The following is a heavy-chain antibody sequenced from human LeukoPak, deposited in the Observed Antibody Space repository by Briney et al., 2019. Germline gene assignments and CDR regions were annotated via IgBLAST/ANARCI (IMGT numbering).Heavy chain of an antibody. CDR1: GGSISSYY. D-gene: IGHD4-17*01. Sequence: PSETLSLTCTVSGGSISSYYWSWIRQPPGKGLEWIGYIYYSGSTNYNPSLKSRVTISVDTSKNQFSPKLSSVTAADTAVYYCARLVVDDYGDPDEYAFDIWGQGTMVTVSS. CDR3: ARLVVDDYGDPDEYAFDI. CDR2: IYYSGST. V-gene: IGHV4-59*08. J-gene: IGHJ3*02.